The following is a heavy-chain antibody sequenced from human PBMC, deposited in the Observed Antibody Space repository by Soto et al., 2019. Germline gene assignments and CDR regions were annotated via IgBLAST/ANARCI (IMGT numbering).Heavy chain of an antibody. Sequence: QVQLVQSGAEVKKPGASVKVSCKASGYTFTSYGISWVRQAPGQGLEWMGWISAYNGNTNYAQKLQGRVTMTTDTSTSTAYVELRSLRSDDTAVYYCARGVPGPSSSYYYYYMDVWGKGTTVTVSS. J-gene: IGHJ6*03. CDR2: ISAYNGNT. CDR1: GYTFTSYG. CDR3: ARGVPGPSSSYYYYYMDV. V-gene: IGHV1-18*01. D-gene: IGHD6-13*01.